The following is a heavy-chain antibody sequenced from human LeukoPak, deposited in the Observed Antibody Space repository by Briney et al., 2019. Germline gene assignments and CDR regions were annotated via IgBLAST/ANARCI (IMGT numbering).Heavy chain of an antibody. J-gene: IGHJ4*02. Sequence: PGRSLRLSCAASGFTFSTYGMHWVRQAPGKGLEWVAVIWYDGSNKYYADSVKGRFTISRDNSKNTLFLQMISLRVEDTAVYYCARLGSGLRDFDYWGQGTLVTVSS. CDR2: IWYDGSNK. V-gene: IGHV3-33*01. CDR3: ARLGSGLRDFDY. CDR1: GFTFSTYG. D-gene: IGHD3-16*01.